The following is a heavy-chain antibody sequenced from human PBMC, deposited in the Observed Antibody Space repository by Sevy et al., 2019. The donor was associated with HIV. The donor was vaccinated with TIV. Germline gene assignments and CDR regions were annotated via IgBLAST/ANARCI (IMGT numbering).Heavy chain of an antibody. J-gene: IGHJ4*02. CDR3: ARRSCSSTSCSFDY. V-gene: IGHV3-21*01. Sequence: GGSLRLSCAASGFTFSSYSMNWVRQAPGKGLEWVSSISSSSSDIYYADSVKGRFTISRDNAKNSLYLQMNSLRAEDTAVYYCARRSCSSTSCSFDYWGQGTLVTVSS. CDR1: GFTFSSYS. D-gene: IGHD2-2*01. CDR2: ISSSSSDI.